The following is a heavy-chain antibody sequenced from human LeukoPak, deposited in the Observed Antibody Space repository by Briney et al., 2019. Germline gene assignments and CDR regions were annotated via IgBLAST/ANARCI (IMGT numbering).Heavy chain of an antibody. J-gene: IGHJ4*02. V-gene: IGHV3-7*01. CDR2: IKTDGSET. CDR3: ATNGNSHPN. CDR1: GFTFSSFW. Sequence: GGSLRLSCEASGFTFSSFWMSWVREVPGQGLEGVANIKTDGSETHHVASVAGRFTISSDNAKHSLYLQMNSLRVEGAGVYYCATNGNSHPNWGQGTLVSVSS. D-gene: IGHD2-21*01.